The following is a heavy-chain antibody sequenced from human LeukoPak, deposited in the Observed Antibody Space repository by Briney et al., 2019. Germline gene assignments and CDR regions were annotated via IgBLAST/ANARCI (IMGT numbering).Heavy chain of an antibody. CDR2: IYYSGST. Sequence: PSETLSLTCTVSGGSINSHGYYWGWIRQPPGKGLEWIGTIYYSGSTYYNPSLKSRVTISVDTSKNQFSLKLSSVTAADTAVYYCARDIKCSGGSCALNWFDPWGQGTLVTVSS. CDR1: GGSINSHGYY. CDR3: ARDIKCSGGSCALNWFDP. J-gene: IGHJ5*02. V-gene: IGHV4-39*07. D-gene: IGHD2-15*01.